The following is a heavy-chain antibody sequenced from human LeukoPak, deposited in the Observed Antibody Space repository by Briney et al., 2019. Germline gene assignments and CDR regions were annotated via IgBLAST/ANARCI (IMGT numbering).Heavy chain of an antibody. J-gene: IGHJ6*03. D-gene: IGHD1-26*01. V-gene: IGHV3-21*01. CDR3: ARDPYSGNYGNDYYYYMDV. CDR1: GFTFSNYN. Sequence: GSLRLSCAASGFTFSNYNMNWVRQAPGKAMEWVSSITRSGTYIFYADSVKGRFTISRDNAKNSLYLQMDSLGPEDTAVYYCARDPYSGNYGNDYYYYMDVWGKGTTVTVSS. CDR2: ITRSGTYI.